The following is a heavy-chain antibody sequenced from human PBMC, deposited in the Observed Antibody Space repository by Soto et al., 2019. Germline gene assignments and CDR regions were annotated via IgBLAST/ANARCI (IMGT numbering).Heavy chain of an antibody. J-gene: IGHJ4*02. D-gene: IGHD3-3*01. CDR2: VFHTGTAY. CDR3: VRDSVRFGPAFDS. CDR1: GGSIRSGDYY. V-gene: IGHV4-30-4*01. Sequence: KSSETLSLTCTVSGGSIRSGDYYWTWIRQPPGKGLEWIGYVFHTGTAYYYNPSLKRRVNMSIDTSKNQFSLKLNSVTAADTATYYCVRDSVRFGPAFDSWGQGTQVTVSS.